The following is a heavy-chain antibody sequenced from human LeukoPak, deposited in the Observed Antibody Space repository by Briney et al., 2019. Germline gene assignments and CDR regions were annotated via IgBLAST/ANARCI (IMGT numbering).Heavy chain of an antibody. V-gene: IGHV3-21*01. J-gene: IGHJ4*02. CDR1: GFTFTNYY. D-gene: IGHD3-22*01. CDR3: ARGYYDSSGSFDY. CDR2: ISTSGSYI. Sequence: GGSLRLSCAASGFTFTNYYMNWVRPAPGKGLEWVSSISTSGSYIYYADSVKGRFTISRDNAKNSLYLQMNSLRAEDTAVYYCARGYYDSSGSFDYWGQGTPVTVSS.